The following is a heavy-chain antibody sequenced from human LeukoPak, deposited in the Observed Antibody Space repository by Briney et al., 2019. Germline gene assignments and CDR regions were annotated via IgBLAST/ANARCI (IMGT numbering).Heavy chain of an antibody. CDR3: ARGGRSDYYFFDC. V-gene: IGHV4-4*07. CDR1: GGSITTYF. Sequence: SETLSLTCTVSGGSITTYFWSWIRQPAGKGLEWIGRIYTNGNTNYNPSLKSRVTMSVDTSNNQFSLKLTSVTAADTAVYFCARGGRSDYYFFDCWGQGALVTVSS. J-gene: IGHJ4*02. D-gene: IGHD3-22*01. CDR2: IYTNGNT.